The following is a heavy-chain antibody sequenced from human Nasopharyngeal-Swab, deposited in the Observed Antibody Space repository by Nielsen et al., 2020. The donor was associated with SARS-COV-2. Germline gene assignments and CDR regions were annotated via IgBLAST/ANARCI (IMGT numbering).Heavy chain of an antibody. CDR3: AKTFLIAPRTYDY. CDR1: GFTFDDYG. V-gene: IGHV3-20*04. CDR2: INWNGGST. D-gene: IGHD3-22*01. Sequence: GGSLRLSCAASGFTFDDYGMSWVRQAPGKGLEWVSGINWNGGSTGYADSVKGRFTISRDNSKNKVYLQMDSLRPDDTALYYCAKTFLIAPRTYDYWGQATLVTVSS. J-gene: IGHJ4*02.